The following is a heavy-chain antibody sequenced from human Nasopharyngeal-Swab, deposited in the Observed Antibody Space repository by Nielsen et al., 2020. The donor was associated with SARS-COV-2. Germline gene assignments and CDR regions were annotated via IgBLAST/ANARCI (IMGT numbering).Heavy chain of an antibody. J-gene: IGHJ3*02. CDR2: INSDGSST. CDR1: GFTFSSYW. D-gene: IGHD6-19*01. Sequence: GGSLRLSCAASGFTFSSYWMHWVRQAPGKGLVWVSRINSDGSSTRDADSVKGRFTISRDNAKNTLYLQKNSLRAEDTAVYYCARPGSSGSYDAFDIWGQGTMVTVSS. V-gene: IGHV3-74*01. CDR3: ARPGSSGSYDAFDI.